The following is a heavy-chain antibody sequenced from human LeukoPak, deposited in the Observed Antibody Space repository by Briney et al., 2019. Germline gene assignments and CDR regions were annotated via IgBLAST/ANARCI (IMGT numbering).Heavy chain of an antibody. D-gene: IGHD3-10*01. CDR1: GDSIISSSYH. J-gene: IGHJ4*02. CDR3: ARRLTPLVRGATFDY. Sequence: PSETLSLTCTVSGDSIISSSYHWGWIRQPPGKGLEWTGTISYSGGPCYNPSLKSRGSMSVDTSKNQFSLKLTSVTAADTAVYYCARRLTPLVRGATFDYWGQGILVTVSS. CDR2: ISYSGGP. V-gene: IGHV4-39*01.